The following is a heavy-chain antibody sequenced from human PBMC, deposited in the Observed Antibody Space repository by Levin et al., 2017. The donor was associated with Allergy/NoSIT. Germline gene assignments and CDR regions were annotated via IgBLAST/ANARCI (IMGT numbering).Heavy chain of an antibody. J-gene: IGHJ5*02. CDR1: GFTFSNYW. D-gene: IGHD2-2*01. Sequence: GSLRLPCAASGFTFSNYWMHWVRQAPGKGLVWVSHINSDGSNTNYADSVKGRFTISRDNAKNTLYLQMNSLRDEDTAVYYCARGGCSSTSWLDNWGQGTLVTVSP. CDR3: ARGGCSSTSWLDN. CDR2: INSDGSNT. V-gene: IGHV3-74*01.